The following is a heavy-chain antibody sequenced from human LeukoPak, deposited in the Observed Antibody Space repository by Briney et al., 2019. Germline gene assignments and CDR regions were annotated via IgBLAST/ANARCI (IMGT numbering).Heavy chain of an antibody. V-gene: IGHV5-51*01. CDR1: GYSFTSYY. J-gene: IGHJ4*02. CDR2: TYPGDSNT. D-gene: IGHD2-2*01. Sequence: HGESLKISCKGSGYSFTSYYIAWVRQMPGKGLEWMGITYPGDSNTRYSPSFQGQVTISVDKSISTAYLQWSSLKASDTAIYYCARQPGGHYASDYWGQGTLVTASS. CDR3: ARQPGGHYASDY.